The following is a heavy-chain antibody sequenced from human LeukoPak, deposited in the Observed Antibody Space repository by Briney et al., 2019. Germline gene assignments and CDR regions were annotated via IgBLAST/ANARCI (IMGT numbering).Heavy chain of an antibody. CDR1: GFSVSSNS. Sequence: GGSLRLSCTVSGFSVSSNSMSWVRQAPGKGLEWVSFIYSGTTHYSDSVKGRFTISRDNAKNSLYLQMNSLRAEDTAVYYCARDIRGSYYGGFDYWGQGTLVTVSS. CDR2: IYSGTT. D-gene: IGHD1-26*01. V-gene: IGHV3-53*01. CDR3: ARDIRGSYYGGFDY. J-gene: IGHJ4*02.